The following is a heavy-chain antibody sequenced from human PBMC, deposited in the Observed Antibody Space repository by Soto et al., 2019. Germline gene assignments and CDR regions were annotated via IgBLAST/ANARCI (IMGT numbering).Heavy chain of an antibody. CDR1: GFSLSNARMG. CDR2: IFSNDEK. V-gene: IGHV2-26*01. Sequence: QVTLKESGPVLVKPTETLTLTCTVSGFSLSNARMGVSWIRQPTGKALEWLAHIFSNDEKSYSTSLKSRLTISKDTSKSQVVLTMTNMDPVDTATYYCARNGDVVFGAFDIWGQGTMVTVSS. D-gene: IGHD2-21*01. J-gene: IGHJ3*02. CDR3: ARNGDVVFGAFDI.